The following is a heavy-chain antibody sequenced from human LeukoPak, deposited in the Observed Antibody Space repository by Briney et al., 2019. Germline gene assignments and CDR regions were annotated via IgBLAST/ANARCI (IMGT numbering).Heavy chain of an antibody. CDR2: ISDGGGRT. J-gene: IGHJ4*02. D-gene: IGHD6-13*01. CDR3: TKNQILDDTGSWYAY. V-gene: IGHV3-23*01. Sequence: GGSLRLSCGASGFTFSTYAMSWVRQAPGKGLELVSGISDGGGRTFYTESVKGRFTVSRDNSKNTLYLRMNSLRAEDTAIYYCTKNQILDDTGSWYAYWGQGTLVTVSS. CDR1: GFTFSTYA.